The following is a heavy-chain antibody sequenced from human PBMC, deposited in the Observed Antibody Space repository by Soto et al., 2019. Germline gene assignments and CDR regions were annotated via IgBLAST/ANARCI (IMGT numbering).Heavy chain of an antibody. V-gene: IGHV4-59*01. J-gene: IGHJ5*02. CDR1: GGSLSTYY. CDR2: MSYSGSS. D-gene: IGHD1-20*01. CDR3: AKTRITSTAATFDP. Sequence: SETLSLTCTVSGGSLSTYYWSWIRQPPGKGLEWIVYMSYSGSSNYNPSLKSRVTMSVDTSKNQVSLKLSSVTAADTAVYYCAKTRITSTAATFDPWGQGTLVTVSS.